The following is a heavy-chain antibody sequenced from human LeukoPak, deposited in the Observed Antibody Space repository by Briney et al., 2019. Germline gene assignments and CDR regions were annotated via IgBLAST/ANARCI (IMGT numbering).Heavy chain of an antibody. CDR1: RFTFSSYE. Sequence: PGGSLRLSCAASRFTFSSYEMNWVRQAPGKGLEWVSYISSSDNTIYYADSVKGRFTISRDHAKNSLYLHMNSLRAEDTAVYYCATGRGIVATNYFDYWGQGTLVTVSS. CDR3: ATGRGIVATNYFDY. D-gene: IGHD5-12*01. CDR2: ISSSDNTI. J-gene: IGHJ4*02. V-gene: IGHV3-48*03.